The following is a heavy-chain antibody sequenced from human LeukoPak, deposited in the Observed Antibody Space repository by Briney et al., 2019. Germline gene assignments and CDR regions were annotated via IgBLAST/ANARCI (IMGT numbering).Heavy chain of an antibody. D-gene: IGHD6-19*01. J-gene: IGHJ5*02. CDR1: GFTFDDYG. Sequence: GGSLRLSCAASGFTFDDYGMSWVRQAPGKGLEWVSGINWNGGSTGYADSVKGRFTISRDNAKNTLFLQMNSLRAGDTALYYCAKDIHIGHGSGWPESWGQGPLVTVSS. CDR2: INWNGGST. CDR3: AKDIHIGHGSGWPES. V-gene: IGHV3-20*04.